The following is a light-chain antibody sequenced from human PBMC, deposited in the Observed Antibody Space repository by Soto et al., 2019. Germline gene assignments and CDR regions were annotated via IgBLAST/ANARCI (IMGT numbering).Light chain of an antibody. J-gene: IGKJ1*01. CDR2: GAS. Sequence: SVLTQSPGTLSCSKRGSPTLFCRATQXVGSTSLAWYQQRPGQAPRLLIYGASSRATGIPDRFSGSGSGTDFTLTISSLEPEDFAVYYCQQRSNWPWTFGQGTKVDIK. CDR1: QXVGSTS. CDR3: QQRSNWPWT. V-gene: IGKV3D-20*02.